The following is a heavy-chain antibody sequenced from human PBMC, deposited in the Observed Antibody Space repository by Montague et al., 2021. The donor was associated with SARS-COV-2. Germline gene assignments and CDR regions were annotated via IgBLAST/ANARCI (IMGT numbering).Heavy chain of an antibody. Sequence: SETLSLTCAVYGGSFSGHYWSWIRQPPGQGLEWIGEINHSESTNSNQSLTSRVTVTVDTSKNQFSLKLSSVTAADTAASYCARVSAVITLKILGYYYYGMDVWGQGTTVTVSS. J-gene: IGHJ6*02. V-gene: IGHV4-34*01. CDR2: INHSEST. CDR1: GGSFSGHY. D-gene: IGHD3-22*01. CDR3: ARVSAVITLKILGYYYYGMDV.